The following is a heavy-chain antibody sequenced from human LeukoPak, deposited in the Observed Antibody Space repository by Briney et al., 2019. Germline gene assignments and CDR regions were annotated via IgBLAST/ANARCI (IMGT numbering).Heavy chain of an antibody. V-gene: IGHV3-23*01. D-gene: IGHD3-3*01. Sequence: GGSLRLSCAASGFTFDDYAMHWVRQAPGKGLEWVSAISGSGGSTYYADSVKGRFTISRDNSKNTLYLQMNSLRAEDTAVYYCAKDAEYYDFWSGYYYYYYYMDVWGKGTTVTVSS. CDR1: GFTFDDYA. CDR2: ISGSGGST. CDR3: AKDAEYYDFWSGYYYYYYYMDV. J-gene: IGHJ6*03.